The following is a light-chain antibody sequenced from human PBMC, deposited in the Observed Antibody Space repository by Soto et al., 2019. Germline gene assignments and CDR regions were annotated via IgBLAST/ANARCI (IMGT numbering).Light chain of an antibody. J-gene: IGKJ2*01. Sequence: GDRVAITCRASQSFGAWLAWYQQKPGKAPNLLLYRTSSLVRGVTSRFNGGGSGTEFTLPISSMQPDDFATYYCQQYNSDSFYTFGQGTKVEIK. CDR3: QQYNSDSFYT. CDR1: QSFGAW. CDR2: RTS. V-gene: IGKV1-5*03.